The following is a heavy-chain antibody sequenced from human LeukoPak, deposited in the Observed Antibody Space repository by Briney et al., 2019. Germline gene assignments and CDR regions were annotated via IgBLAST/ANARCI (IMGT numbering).Heavy chain of an antibody. Sequence: GGSLRLSCAASGFTFSSYSMNWVRQAPGKGLEWVSSIRSSNTYIYYADSVKGRFTISRDNAKNSLYLQMNSLRAEDTAVYYCARVRYSGSCYWDDYWGQGTLVTVSS. J-gene: IGHJ4*02. CDR3: ARVRYSGSCYWDDY. CDR1: GFTFSSYS. CDR2: IRSSNTYI. D-gene: IGHD1-26*01. V-gene: IGHV3-21*01.